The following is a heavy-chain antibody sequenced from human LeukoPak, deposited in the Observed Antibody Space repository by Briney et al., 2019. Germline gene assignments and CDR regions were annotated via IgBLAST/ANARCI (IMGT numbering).Heavy chain of an antibody. CDR2: IYYSEST. CDR1: GGSISSYY. D-gene: IGHD6-19*01. V-gene: IGHV4-59*01. CDR3: AREARGGWESYFDY. J-gene: IGHJ4*02. Sequence: SETLSLTCTVSGGSISSYYWTWIRQPPGPGLEGIGYIYYSESTIYTASLESRVPISVDASKTQFSLTVSSVCAADAAVYYCAREARGGWESYFDYWGQGTLVTVSS.